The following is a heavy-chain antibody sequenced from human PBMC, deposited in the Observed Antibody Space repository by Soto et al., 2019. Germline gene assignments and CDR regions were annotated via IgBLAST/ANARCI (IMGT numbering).Heavy chain of an antibody. CDR2: ISAYNGNT. Sequence: QVQLVQSGAEVKKPGASVKVSCKASGYTFTSYGISWVRQAPGQGLEWMGWISAYNGNTNYAQKLQGRVTMTTDTSTSTAYMELRSLRSDDTAVYYCARNHTYYDFWSGYYYYGMDVWGQGTTVTVSS. V-gene: IGHV1-18*01. CDR1: GYTFTSYG. CDR3: ARNHTYYDFWSGYYYYGMDV. J-gene: IGHJ6*02. D-gene: IGHD3-3*01.